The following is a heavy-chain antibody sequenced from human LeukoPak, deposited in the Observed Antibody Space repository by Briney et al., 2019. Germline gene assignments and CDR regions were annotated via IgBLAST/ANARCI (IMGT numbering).Heavy chain of an antibody. J-gene: IGHJ3*02. V-gene: IGHV5-51*01. CDR3: ARHLLPASVTSYDALDI. CDR2: IYPGDSDT. CDR1: GYSFTSYW. Sequence: GESLKISCKGSGYSFTSYWIGWVRQMPGKGLEWMGIIYPGDSDTTYSPSFQGQVSISVDKSISTAYLQWSSLKASDTAMYYCARHLLPASVTSYDALDIWGQGTMVTVSS. D-gene: IGHD2-15*01.